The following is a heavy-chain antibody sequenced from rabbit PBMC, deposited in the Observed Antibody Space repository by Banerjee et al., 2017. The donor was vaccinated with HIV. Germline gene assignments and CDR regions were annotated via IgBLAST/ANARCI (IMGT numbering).Heavy chain of an antibody. J-gene: IGHJ4*01. CDR3: ARDPTSYTGGGGMDL. CDR1: GFDLSTDYY. V-gene: IGHV1S45*01. CDR2: IYTSSGST. Sequence: QEQLEESGGGLVKPEGSLTLTCKASGFDLSTDYYYMCWVRQAPGKGLELIACIYTSSGSTWYASRVNGRFTVSKTSSTTVTLQMTSLTAADTATYFCARDPTSYTGGGGMDLWGQGTLVTVS. D-gene: IGHD1-1*01.